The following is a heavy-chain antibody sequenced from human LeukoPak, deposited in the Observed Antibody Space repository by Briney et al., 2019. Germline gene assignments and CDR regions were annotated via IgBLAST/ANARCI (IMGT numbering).Heavy chain of an antibody. Sequence: SVKVSCKASGGTFSSYAISWVRLAPGQGLEWMGRIIPIFGTANYAQKFQGRVTITTDESTSTAYMELSSLRSEDTAVYYCAREGDGYNFDYWGQGTLVTVSS. J-gene: IGHJ4*02. CDR1: GGTFSSYA. CDR2: IIPIFGTA. CDR3: AREGDGYNFDY. V-gene: IGHV1-69*05. D-gene: IGHD5-24*01.